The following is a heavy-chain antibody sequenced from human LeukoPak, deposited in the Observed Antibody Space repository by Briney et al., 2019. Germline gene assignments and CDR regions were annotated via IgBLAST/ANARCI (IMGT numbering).Heavy chain of an antibody. D-gene: IGHD2-2*01. CDR2: IYYSGST. CDR3: ARAEEYQLLRQNYYMDV. J-gene: IGHJ6*03. V-gene: IGHV4-39*07. Sequence: SPSETLSLTCTVSGGSISSTIYYWDWIRQPPGKGLEWIGNIYYSGSTYYNPSLKSRVTISVGTSKNQFSLKLSSVTAADTAVYYCARAEEYQLLRQNYYMDVWGKGTTVTVSS. CDR1: GGSISSTIYY.